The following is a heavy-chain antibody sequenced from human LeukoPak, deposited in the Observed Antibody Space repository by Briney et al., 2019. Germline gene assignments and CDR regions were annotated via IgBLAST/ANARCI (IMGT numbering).Heavy chain of an antibody. V-gene: IGHV4-4*07. Sequence: SETLSLTCTVSGGSISSYYWSWIRQPAGKGLEWIGRIYTSGSTNYNPSLKSRVTMSVDTSKNQCSLKLSSVTAADTAVYYCARDGEYYYDSRLSYYFDYWGQGTLVTVPS. CDR1: GGSISSYY. J-gene: IGHJ4*02. CDR3: ARDGEYYYDSRLSYYFDY. CDR2: IYTSGST. D-gene: IGHD3-22*01.